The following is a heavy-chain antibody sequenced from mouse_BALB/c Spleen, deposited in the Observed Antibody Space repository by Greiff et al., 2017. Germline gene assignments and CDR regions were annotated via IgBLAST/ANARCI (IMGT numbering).Heavy chain of an antibody. CDR3: AREDDYIDY. CDR1: GFTFSSFG. Sequence: EVKVVESGGGLVQPGGSRKLSCAASGFTFSSFGMHWVRQAPEKGLEWVAYISSGGSTYYPDSVKGRFTISRDNARNILYLQMSSLRSEDTAMYYCAREDDYIDYWGQGTTLTVSS. J-gene: IGHJ2*01. V-gene: IGHV5-6-5*01. D-gene: IGHD2-3*01. CDR2: ISSGGST.